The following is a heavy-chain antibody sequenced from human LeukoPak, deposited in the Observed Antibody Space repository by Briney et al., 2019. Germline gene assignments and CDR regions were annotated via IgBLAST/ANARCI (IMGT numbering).Heavy chain of an antibody. D-gene: IGHD2-21*02. Sequence: GASVKVSCKASGYTFTGYYLHWVRQAPGQGLEWMGWNDPNSGGTNYAQKFQGRVTMTRDTSISTAYMELSRLRSDDMAVYYCARGHSDLDYWGQGTLVTVSS. CDR1: GYTFTGYY. V-gene: IGHV1-2*02. CDR2: NDPNSGGT. CDR3: ARGHSDLDY. J-gene: IGHJ4*02.